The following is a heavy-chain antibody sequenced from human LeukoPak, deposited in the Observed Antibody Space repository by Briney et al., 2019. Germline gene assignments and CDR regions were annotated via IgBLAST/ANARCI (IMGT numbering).Heavy chain of an antibody. CDR1: GFTFGDYA. CDR2: IRSKAYGGTT. J-gene: IGHJ4*02. D-gene: IGHD3-3*01. V-gene: IGHV3-49*04. Sequence: PGGSLRLSCTASGFTFGDYAMSWVRQAPGKGLEWVGFIRSKAYGGTTEYAASVKGRFTISRDDSKSIAYLQMNSLETEDTAVYYCTSTYYDFWSGEHWGQGTLVTVSS. CDR3: TSTYYDFWSGEH.